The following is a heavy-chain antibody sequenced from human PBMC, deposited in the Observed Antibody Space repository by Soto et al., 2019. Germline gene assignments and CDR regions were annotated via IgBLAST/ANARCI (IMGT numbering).Heavy chain of an antibody. V-gene: IGHV1-69*06. D-gene: IGHD2-15*01. J-gene: IGHJ4*02. CDR3: ARVVVAATGYYFDY. CDR2: IIPIFGTA. CDR1: GGTFSSYS. Sequence: SVKVSCKASGGTFSSYSISWVRQAPGQGLEWMGGIIPIFGTANYAQKFQGRVTITADKSTSTAYMELSSLRSEDTAVYYCARVVVAATGYYFDYWGQGTLVTVSS.